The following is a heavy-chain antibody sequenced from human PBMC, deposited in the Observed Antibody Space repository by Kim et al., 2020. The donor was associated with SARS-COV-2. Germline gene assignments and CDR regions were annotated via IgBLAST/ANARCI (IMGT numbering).Heavy chain of an antibody. V-gene: IGHV5-10-1*01. J-gene: IGHJ6*02. Sequence: GESLKISCKGSGYSFTSYWISWVRQMPGKGLEWMGRIDPSDSYTNYSPSFQGHVTISADKSISTAYLQWSSLKASDTAMYYCARRGSTPHYYYGMDVWGQGTTVTVSS. CDR2: IDPSDSYT. CDR1: GYSFTSYW. D-gene: IGHD2-2*01. CDR3: ARRGSTPHYYYGMDV.